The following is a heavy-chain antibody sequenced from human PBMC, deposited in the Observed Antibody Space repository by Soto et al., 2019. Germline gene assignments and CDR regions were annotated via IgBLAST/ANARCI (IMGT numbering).Heavy chain of an antibody. J-gene: IGHJ5*02. Sequence: QVQLVESGGGVVQPGRSLRLSCAASGFTFSSYGMHWVRQAPGKGLEWVAVISYDGSNKYYADSVKGRFTISRDNSKNTLYLQMNSLRAEDTAVYYCAKNFRPRDSPLWFDPWGQGTLVTVSS. CDR3: AKNFRPRDSPLWFDP. D-gene: IGHD6-6*01. V-gene: IGHV3-30*18. CDR1: GFTFSSYG. CDR2: ISYDGSNK.